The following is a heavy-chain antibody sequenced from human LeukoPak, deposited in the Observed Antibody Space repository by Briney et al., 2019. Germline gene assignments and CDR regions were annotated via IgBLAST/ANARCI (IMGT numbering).Heavy chain of an antibody. J-gene: IGHJ4*02. CDR1: GSTFSTYA. V-gene: IGHV3-23*01. D-gene: IGHD2-2*01. Sequence: PGGSLRLSCAASGSTFSTYAMSWVRQAPGKGLEWVSGISGSGGTTYYADSVKGRFTISRDNSKNTLYLQVNSLRAEDTAVYYCAKSCCSTSSCYDGFDCWGQGTLVTVSS. CDR3: AKSCCSTSSCYDGFDC. CDR2: ISGSGGTT.